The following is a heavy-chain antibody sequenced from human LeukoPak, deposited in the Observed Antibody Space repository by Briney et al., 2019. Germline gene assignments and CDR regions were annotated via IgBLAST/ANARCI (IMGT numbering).Heavy chain of an antibody. V-gene: IGHV3-66*02. D-gene: IGHD3-3*01. CDR2: MYAGDGGA. J-gene: IGHJ5*02. CDR1: AFTVTYTY. Sequence: PGGSLRLSCAASAFTVTYTYMSWVRQTPGKGLEWVSVMYAGDGGAYYSDSVKGLFTSSRDHSQNMVQLQMNSLRIEDTAVYFCASGKGVYDFGGLDPRGQGTPVSVSS. CDR3: ASGKGVYDFGGLDP.